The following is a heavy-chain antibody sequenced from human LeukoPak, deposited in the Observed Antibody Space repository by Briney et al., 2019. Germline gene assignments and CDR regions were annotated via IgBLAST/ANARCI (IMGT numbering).Heavy chain of an antibody. D-gene: IGHD1-1*01. CDR2: ISSSGRTI. V-gene: IGHV3-11*04. CDR1: GFTFSDYY. Sequence: GGSLRLSCAASGFTFSDYYMNWIRRAPGKGLEWVSYISSSGRTIYYADSVNARFTISRDNTKNSLYLQMNGLRAEDTAVYYCARRSYWNDVLDYWGQGTLVTVSS. CDR3: ARRSYWNDVLDY. J-gene: IGHJ4*02.